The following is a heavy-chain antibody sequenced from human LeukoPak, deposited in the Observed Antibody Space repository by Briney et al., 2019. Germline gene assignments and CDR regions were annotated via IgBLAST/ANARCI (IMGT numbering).Heavy chain of an antibody. CDR2: IGTSGDRT. CDR3: ARDRPYFDY. CDR1: GFTFSSSA. V-gene: IGHV3-23*01. Sequence: GGSLRPSCSASGFTFSSSALSWFGQPPGRGLEWVSAIGTSGDRTFYADSVKGRFTISRDNSKNTLYLQMNSLRAEDTAVYYCARDRPYFDYWGQGTLVTVSS. J-gene: IGHJ4*02.